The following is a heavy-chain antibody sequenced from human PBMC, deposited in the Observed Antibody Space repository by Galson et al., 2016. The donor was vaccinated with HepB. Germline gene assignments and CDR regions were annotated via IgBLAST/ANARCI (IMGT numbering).Heavy chain of an antibody. D-gene: IGHD4-17*01. Sequence: SLRLSCAASGFTFSSYVLSWVRQPPGKGLEWVSAIRADGRNTYYADSVKGRFTISRDNSENTVYLQMNSLRAEDTAVYYCAKDNYGDHAFAYWGQGTLVTVSS. V-gene: IGHV3-23*01. J-gene: IGHJ4*02. CDR3: AKDNYGDHAFAY. CDR2: IRADGRNT. CDR1: GFTFSSYV.